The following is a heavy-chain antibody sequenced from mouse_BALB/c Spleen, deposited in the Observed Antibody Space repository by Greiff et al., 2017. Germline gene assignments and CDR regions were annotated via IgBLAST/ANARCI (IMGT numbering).Heavy chain of an antibody. CDR3: ARRGRDYYAMDY. J-gene: IGHJ4*01. Sequence: EVQVVESGGGLVQPGGSLKLSCAASGFTFSSYTMSWVRQTPEKRLEWVAYISNGGGSTYYPDTVKGRFTISRDNAKNTLYLQMSSLKSEDTAMYYCARRGRDYYAMDYWGQGTSVTVSS. CDR2: ISNGGGST. CDR1: GFTFSSYT. V-gene: IGHV5-12-2*01.